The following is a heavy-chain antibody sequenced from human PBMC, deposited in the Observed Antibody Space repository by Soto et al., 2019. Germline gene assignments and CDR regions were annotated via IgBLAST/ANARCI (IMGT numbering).Heavy chain of an antibody. CDR2: VYHTGAT. Sequence: QMHLQESGPGLVKPSETLSLTCTVSGASISSSYWSWIRQSPERGLEWIAYVYHTGATNYNPSLNSRITLSLDTSKGQFARNLTSLTTADTAVYFCARGGNRYSNVASGVGGFDFWGQGSLFTVSS. V-gene: IGHV4-59*01. J-gene: IGHJ4*02. CDR3: ARGGNRYSNVASGVGGFDF. D-gene: IGHD5-12*01. CDR1: GASISSSY.